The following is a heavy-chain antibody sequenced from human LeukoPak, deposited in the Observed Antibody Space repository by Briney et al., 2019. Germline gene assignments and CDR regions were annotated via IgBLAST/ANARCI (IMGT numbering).Heavy chain of an antibody. J-gene: IGHJ4*02. CDR2: SRNKAKSYTT. CDR3: VRVGSVSGSDYLDD. CDR1: GFTFSDHF. D-gene: IGHD6-19*01. V-gene: IGHV3-72*01. Sequence: GGSLRLSCAVSGFTFSDHFLDWVRQAPGKGLEWVGRSRNKAKSYTTEYAASVKGRFTISRDDSKNSLYLHMNSLETEDTAVYYCVRVGSVSGSDYLDDWGQGTLVTVSS.